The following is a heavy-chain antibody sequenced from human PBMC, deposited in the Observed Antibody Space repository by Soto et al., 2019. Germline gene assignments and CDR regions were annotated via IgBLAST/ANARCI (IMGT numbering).Heavy chain of an antibody. CDR3: ARDFGTLEGETGAFDI. CDR1: GGSISSYY. Sequence: SETLSLTCTVSGGSISSYYWSWIRQPPGKGLEWIGYIYYSGSTNYNPSLKSRVTISVDTSKNQFSLKLSSVTAADTAVYYCARDFGTLEGETGAFDIWGQGTMVTVSS. CDR2: IYYSGST. D-gene: IGHD1-1*01. J-gene: IGHJ3*02. V-gene: IGHV4-59*01.